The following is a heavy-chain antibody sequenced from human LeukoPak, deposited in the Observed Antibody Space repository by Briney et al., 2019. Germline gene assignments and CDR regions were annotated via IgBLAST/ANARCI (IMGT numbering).Heavy chain of an antibody. CDR1: GYSFSFYW. CDR2: VYPGDSDT. J-gene: IGHJ4*02. D-gene: IGHD1-26*01. V-gene: IGHV5-51*01. Sequence: GESLKISCKSSGYSFSFYWIGWVRQMPGKGLEWMGIVYPGDSDTRYSPSFQGQVTISADKSISTAYLQWSSLKASDTAMYYCARGSQSSGSYYYWGQGTLVTVSS. CDR3: ARGSQSSGSYYY.